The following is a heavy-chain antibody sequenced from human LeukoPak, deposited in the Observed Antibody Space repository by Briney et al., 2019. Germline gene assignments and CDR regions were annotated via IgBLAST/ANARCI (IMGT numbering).Heavy chain of an antibody. D-gene: IGHD6-6*01. V-gene: IGHV3-30*02. J-gene: IGHJ4*02. CDR3: AKGPRAYSSSPTYYFDY. CDR1: GFTFSSYG. Sequence: GGSLRLSCAASGFTFSSYGMHWVRQAPGKGLEWVAFIRYDGSNKYYADSVKGRFTISRDNSKNTLYLQMNSLRAEDTAVYYCAKGPRAYSSSPTYYFDYWGQGTLVTVSS. CDR2: IRYDGSNK.